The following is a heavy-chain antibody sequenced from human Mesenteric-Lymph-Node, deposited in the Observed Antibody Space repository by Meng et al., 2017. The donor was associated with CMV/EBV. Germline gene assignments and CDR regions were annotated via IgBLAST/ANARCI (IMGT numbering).Heavy chain of an antibody. CDR2: INPNSGGT. V-gene: IGHV1-2*02. J-gene: IGHJ6*02. CDR1: GYTFASYD. Sequence: ASVKVSCKASGYTFASYDISWVRQAPGQGLEWMGWINPNSGGTNYPQKFQGRVTMTRDTSINAAYLEVTGLRSDDTAVYYCARLSQLWFGELSGMDVWGHGTTVTVSS. CDR3: ARLSQLWFGELSGMDV. D-gene: IGHD3-10*01.